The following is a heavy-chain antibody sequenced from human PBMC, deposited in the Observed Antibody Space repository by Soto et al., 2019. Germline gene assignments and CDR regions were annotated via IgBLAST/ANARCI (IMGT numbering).Heavy chain of an antibody. J-gene: IGHJ6*02. V-gene: IGHV2-26*01. CDR3: ARMNVDSYQFYYAMDV. CDR2: IFSDNER. D-gene: IGHD4-17*01. CDR1: GFSLTTGKMG. Sequence: SCTTRVNPPETLTLTFTVSGFSLTTGKMGVSWIRQPPGKALEWLAHIFSDNERSYSASLQGRLTISKDTSGSQVVLSMTNVDPVDTATYYCARMNVDSYQFYYAMDVWGQGTTVTVSS.